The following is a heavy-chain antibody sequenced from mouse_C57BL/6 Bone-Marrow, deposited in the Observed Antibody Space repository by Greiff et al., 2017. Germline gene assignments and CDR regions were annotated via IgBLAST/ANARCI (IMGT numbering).Heavy chain of an antibody. Sequence: VQLQQSGPELVKPGASVKISCKASGYSFTGYYMNWVKQSPEKSLEWIGEINPSTGGTTYNQKFKAKATLTVDKSSSTAYMQLKSLTSEDSAVYYCARNYGSSYSAWFAYWGQGTLVTVSA. CDR3: ARNYGSSYSAWFAY. V-gene: IGHV1-42*01. D-gene: IGHD1-1*01. CDR2: INPSTGGT. J-gene: IGHJ3*01. CDR1: GYSFTGYY.